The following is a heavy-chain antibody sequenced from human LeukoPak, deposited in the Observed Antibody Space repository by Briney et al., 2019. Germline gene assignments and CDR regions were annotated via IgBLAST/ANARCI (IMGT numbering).Heavy chain of an antibody. J-gene: IGHJ4*02. CDR1: GFTLSSYW. V-gene: IGHV3-21*05. Sequence: GGSLRLSCAASGFTLSSYWMSWVRQAPGKGLEYISYLSNTGSDISYADSVKGRFSISRDNAKNSLYLQMNSLRAEDTAMYYCARGHWGLDYWGQGTLVTVSS. CDR3: ARGHWGLDY. CDR2: LSNTGSDI. D-gene: IGHD7-27*01.